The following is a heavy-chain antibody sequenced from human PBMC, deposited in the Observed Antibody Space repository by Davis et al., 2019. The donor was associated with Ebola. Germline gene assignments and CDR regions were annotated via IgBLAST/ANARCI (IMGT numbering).Heavy chain of an antibody. J-gene: IGHJ6*02. CDR1: GFTFSSYS. CDR2: ISSSSSYI. D-gene: IGHD5-12*01. CDR3: ARDPGNIVAVYYYYGMDV. Sequence: GGSLRLSCAASGFTFSSYSMNWVRQAPGKGLEWVSSISSSSSYIYYADSVKGRFTISRDNAKNSLYLQMNSLRAEDTAVYYCARDPGNIVAVYYYYGMDVWGQGTTVTVSS. V-gene: IGHV3-21*01.